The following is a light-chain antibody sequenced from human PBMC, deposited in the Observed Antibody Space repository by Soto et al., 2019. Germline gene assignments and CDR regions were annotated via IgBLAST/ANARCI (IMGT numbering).Light chain of an antibody. J-gene: IGKJ5*01. Sequence: EIVLTQSPGTLSLSPGERATLSCRASQSISSTLLAWYQQKTGQAPRLLIYSSSIRATGIPDRFSGSGSGTDFTLTISRLEPEDFAVYYCQQYGSSLITFGQGTRLEIK. CDR2: SSS. CDR3: QQYGSSLIT. V-gene: IGKV3-20*01. CDR1: QSISSTL.